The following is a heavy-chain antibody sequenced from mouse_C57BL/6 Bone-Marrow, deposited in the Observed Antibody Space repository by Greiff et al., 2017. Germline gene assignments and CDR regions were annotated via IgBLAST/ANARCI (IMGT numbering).Heavy chain of an antibody. D-gene: IGHD2-3*01. CDR2: IYPGDGDT. Sequence: QVQLQQSGPELVKPGASVKISCKASGYAFSSSWMNWVKQRPGKGLEWIGRIYPGDGDTNYNGKFKGKATLTADKSSSTAYMQLSSLTSVDSAVYFCAREGWLLPWYFDVWGTGTTVTVSS. CDR3: AREGWLLPWYFDV. J-gene: IGHJ1*03. V-gene: IGHV1-82*01. CDR1: GYAFSSSW.